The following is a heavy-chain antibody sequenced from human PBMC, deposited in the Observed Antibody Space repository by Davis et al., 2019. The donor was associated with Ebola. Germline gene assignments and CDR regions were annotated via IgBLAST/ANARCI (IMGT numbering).Heavy chain of an antibody. V-gene: IGHV1-46*01. J-gene: IGHJ4*02. Sequence: ASVKVSCKASGGTFSSYGISWARQAPGQGLEWMGIINPSGGSTSYAQKFQGRVTMTRDTSTSTVYMELSSLRSEDTAVYYCARVGYSYGDYWGQGTLVTVSS. CDR1: GGTFSSYG. D-gene: IGHD5-18*01. CDR2: INPSGGST. CDR3: ARVGYSYGDY.